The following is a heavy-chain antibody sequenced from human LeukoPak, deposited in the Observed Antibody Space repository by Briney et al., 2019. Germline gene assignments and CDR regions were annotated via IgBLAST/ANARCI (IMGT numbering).Heavy chain of an antibody. CDR2: ISWNSGSI. D-gene: IGHD5-12*01. V-gene: IGHV3-9*01. Sequence: GGSLRLSCAASGFTFDDYAMHWVRQAPGKGLEWVSGISWNSGSIGYADSVKGRFTISRDNAKNSLYLQMNSLRAEDTAVYYCARAPVDIVATIGYYYGMDVWGQGTTVTVSS. CDR1: GFTFDDYA. J-gene: IGHJ6*02. CDR3: ARAPVDIVATIGYYYGMDV.